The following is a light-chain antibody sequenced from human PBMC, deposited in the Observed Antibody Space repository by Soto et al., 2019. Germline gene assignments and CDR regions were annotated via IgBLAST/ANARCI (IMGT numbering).Light chain of an antibody. CDR2: DAS. V-gene: IGKV3-11*01. CDR1: QSVSSY. J-gene: IGKJ2*01. Sequence: EIVLTQSPATLSLSPGERATLSCRASQSVSSYLAWYQQKPGQAPRLLIYDASNRATGIPARFSGSGSGTDFTLTISSLEPEDFAVYYWQQRSSWPPKYTFGQGTKLEIK. CDR3: QQRSSWPPKYT.